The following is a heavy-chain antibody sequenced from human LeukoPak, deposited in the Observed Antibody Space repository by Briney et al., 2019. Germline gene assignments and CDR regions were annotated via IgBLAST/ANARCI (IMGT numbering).Heavy chain of an antibody. CDR2: IYYSGST. Sequence: SETLSLTCTVSGGSISSYYWSWIRQPPGKGLEWIGYIYYSGSTNYNPSLKSRVTISVDTSKNQFSLKLSSVTAADTAVYYCAREKVPRRNYDILTGYVYYGMDVWGQGTTDTVSS. CDR3: AREKVPRRNYDILTGYVYYGMDV. J-gene: IGHJ6*02. D-gene: IGHD3-9*01. V-gene: IGHV4-59*01. CDR1: GGSISSYY.